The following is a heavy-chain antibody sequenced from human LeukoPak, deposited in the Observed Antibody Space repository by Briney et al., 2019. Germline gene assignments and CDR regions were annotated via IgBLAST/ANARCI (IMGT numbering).Heavy chain of an antibody. J-gene: IGHJ6*03. CDR3: ARDEMAGYYGSGSYYNPYYYYYYMDV. Sequence: ASVKVSCKASGYTFTSYDINWVRQATGQGLEWMGWMNPNSGNTGYAQKFQGRVTITADESTSTAYMELSSLRSEDTAVYYCARDEMAGYYGSGSYYNPYYYYYYMDVWGKGTTVTISS. D-gene: IGHD3-10*01. CDR1: GYTFTSYD. CDR2: MNPNSGNT. V-gene: IGHV1-8*01.